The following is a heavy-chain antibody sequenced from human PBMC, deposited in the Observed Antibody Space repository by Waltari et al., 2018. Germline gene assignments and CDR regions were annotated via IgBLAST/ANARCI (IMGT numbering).Heavy chain of an antibody. Sequence: QVQLVQSGAEVKKPGASVKVTCKASGCTFTIYGNSWVRQAPGQGLEWMGGLSGVNGNTKYAQQSQGRVTMTIDTSTSTAYMELRSLRSDDTAVYYCARDHRGYPYGCVWGQGTTVIVSS. CDR2: LSGVNGNT. D-gene: IGHD5-18*01. J-gene: IGHJ6*02. CDR1: GCTFTIYG. CDR3: ARDHRGYPYGCV. V-gene: IGHV1-18*04.